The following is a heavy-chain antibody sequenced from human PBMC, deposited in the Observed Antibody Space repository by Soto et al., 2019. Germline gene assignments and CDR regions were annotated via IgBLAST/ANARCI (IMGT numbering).Heavy chain of an antibody. J-gene: IGHJ4*02. CDR3: ARGPSGWFGYDY. Sequence: EVQLVESGGGLVQPGGSLRLSCAASGSTFSSSWMHWVRQGPGKGLVWVSRINSGATTTNYADSVKGRFTISRDNAKNTLYLQMDSLTAEDTAVYYCARGPSGWFGYDYWGQGTLVTVSS. CDR2: INSGATTT. V-gene: IGHV3-74*01. D-gene: IGHD6-19*01. CDR1: GSTFSSSW.